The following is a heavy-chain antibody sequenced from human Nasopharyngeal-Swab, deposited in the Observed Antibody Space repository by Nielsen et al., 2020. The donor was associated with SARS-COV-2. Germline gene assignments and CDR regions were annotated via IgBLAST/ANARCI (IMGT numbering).Heavy chain of an antibody. Sequence: GGSLRLSCAASVFTFSSYAMHWVRHAPGKGLDCVALIWYIGDNKYYADSVKGRFTISRDNSKNTLYLQMNSLRAEDTAVYYCAADIVVLPAVNLGDYYALDVWGPGTTVTVSS. CDR3: AADIVVLPAVNLGDYYALDV. CDR2: IWYIGDNK. J-gene: IGHJ6*02. V-gene: IGHV3-33*01. CDR1: VFTFSSYA. D-gene: IGHD2-2*01.